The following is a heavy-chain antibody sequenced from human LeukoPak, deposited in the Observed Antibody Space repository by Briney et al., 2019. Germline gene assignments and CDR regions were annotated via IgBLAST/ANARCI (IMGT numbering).Heavy chain of an antibody. Sequence: GGSLRLSCAASGFTFSSYAMSWVRQAPGKGLEWVSAISGSGGSTYYADSVKGRFTISRDNSKNTLYLQMNSLRAEDTAVYYCAKDPILFGGAWYYFDYWGQGTLVTVSS. CDR3: AKDPILFGGAWYYFDY. J-gene: IGHJ4*02. CDR2: ISGSGGST. V-gene: IGHV3-23*01. CDR1: GFTFSSYA. D-gene: IGHD3-16*01.